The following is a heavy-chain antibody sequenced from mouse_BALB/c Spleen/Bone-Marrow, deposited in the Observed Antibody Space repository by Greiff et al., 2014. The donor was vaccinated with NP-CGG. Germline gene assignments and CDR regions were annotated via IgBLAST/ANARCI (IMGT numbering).Heavy chain of an antibody. Sequence: QVQLQQPGPELAKPGASVEMSCKASGYTFTDTWIHWIKQRPGQGLEWIGYINPSTGYAEYNQNFKDKSTLTVDKSSSTAYMQLSSLTSEDSAVYYCARDYWGQGTTLTVSS. CDR1: GYTFTDTW. J-gene: IGHJ2*01. CDR3: ARDY. CDR2: INPSTGYA. V-gene: IGHV1-7*01.